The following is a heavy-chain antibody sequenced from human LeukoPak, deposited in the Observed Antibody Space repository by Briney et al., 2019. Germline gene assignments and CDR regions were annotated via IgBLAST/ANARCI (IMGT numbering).Heavy chain of an antibody. CDR1: GGSISSYY. Sequence: SETLSLTCTVSGGSISSYYWSWIRQPPGKGLEWIGYIYHSGSTNYNPSLKSRVTISVDTSKNQFSLKLSSVTAADTAVYYCTGLQGSADAFDIWGQGTMVTVSS. CDR3: TGLQGSADAFDI. D-gene: IGHD4-11*01. V-gene: IGHV4-59*01. J-gene: IGHJ3*02. CDR2: IYHSGST.